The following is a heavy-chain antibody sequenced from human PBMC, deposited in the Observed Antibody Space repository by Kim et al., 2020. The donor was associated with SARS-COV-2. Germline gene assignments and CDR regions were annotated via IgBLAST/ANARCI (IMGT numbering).Heavy chain of an antibody. J-gene: IGHJ4*02. V-gene: IGHV1-69*02. D-gene: IGHD1-26*01. CDR3: AVGAGAGALFDY. Sequence: YAQKIERRVTITADKSTSTGYMELSSLRSEDTAVYYCAVGAGAGALFDYWGQGTLVTVSS.